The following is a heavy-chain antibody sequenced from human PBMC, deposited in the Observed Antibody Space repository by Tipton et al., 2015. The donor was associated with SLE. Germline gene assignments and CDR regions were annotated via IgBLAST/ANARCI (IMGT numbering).Heavy chain of an antibody. Sequence: TLSLTCTVSGGSISSGSYYWSWIRQPAGKGLEWIGYIYTSGSTNYNPSLKSRVTISVDTSKNQFSLKLSSVTAADTAVYYCARGPEQWLVNPHYFDYWGQVTLVTVSS. CDR1: GGSISSGSYY. D-gene: IGHD6-19*01. CDR3: ARGPEQWLVNPHYFDY. J-gene: IGHJ4*02. CDR2: IYTSGST. V-gene: IGHV4-61*09.